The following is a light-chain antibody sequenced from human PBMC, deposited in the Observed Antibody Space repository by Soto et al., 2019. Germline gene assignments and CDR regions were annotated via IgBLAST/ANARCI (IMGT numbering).Light chain of an antibody. CDR3: QKYGSSPRT. V-gene: IGKV3-20*01. CDR1: QTVRNNY. Sequence: VLTQSPGTLSVSPGERATLSCRASQTVRNNYLAWYQQKTGQAPRLLIYDESTRATGIPDRLSGSGSGTELNLTISRLEPEDFAVYYCQKYGSSPRTFGQGTKVDIK. J-gene: IGKJ1*01. CDR2: DES.